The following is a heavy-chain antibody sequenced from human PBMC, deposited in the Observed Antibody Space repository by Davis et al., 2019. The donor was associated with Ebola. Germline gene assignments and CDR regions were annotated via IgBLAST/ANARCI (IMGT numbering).Heavy chain of an antibody. V-gene: IGHV1-2*02. D-gene: IGHD4-23*01. CDR1: GYTFLSNH. CDR3: ARLLQMTSVVTPDY. J-gene: IGHJ4*02. CDR2: ISPNSGAT. Sequence: ASVKVSCKASGYTFLSNHVHWVRQAPGQGLEWMGWISPNSGATNYAQKFQDRVTMTRDTSISTAYMELSRLRYEDTAVYYCARLLQMTSVVTPDYWGQGTLVTVSS.